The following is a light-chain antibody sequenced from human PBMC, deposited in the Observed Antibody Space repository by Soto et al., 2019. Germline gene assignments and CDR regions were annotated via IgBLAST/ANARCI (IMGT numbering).Light chain of an antibody. J-gene: IGLJ3*02. CDR2: SNV. V-gene: IGLV1-40*01. Sequence: QSVLTQPPSVSGAPGQRVTISCTGNSSNIGAGYDVHWYQQFPGTAPKVLIYSNVHRPSGVPDRFSASRSGASASLAITGLQAEDEAEYYCCLSPGSLTWLFGGGTKLTVL. CDR1: SSNIGAGYD. CDR3: CLSPGSLTWL.